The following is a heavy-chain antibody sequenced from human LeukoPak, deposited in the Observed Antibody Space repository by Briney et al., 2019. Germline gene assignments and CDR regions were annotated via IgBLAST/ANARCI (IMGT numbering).Heavy chain of an antibody. V-gene: IGHV4-34*01. CDR3: ARGGRGYCGSTSCYYPVRGNNWFDP. J-gene: IGHJ5*02. CDR2: INHSGST. D-gene: IGHD2-2*01. CDR1: GGSFSGYY. Sequence: PSETLSLTCAVYGGSFSGYYWSWIRQPPGKGLEWIGEINHSGSTNYNPSLKSRVTISVDTSKNQFSLKLSSVTAADTAVYYCARGGRGYCGSTSCYYPVRGNNWFDPWGQGTLVTVSS.